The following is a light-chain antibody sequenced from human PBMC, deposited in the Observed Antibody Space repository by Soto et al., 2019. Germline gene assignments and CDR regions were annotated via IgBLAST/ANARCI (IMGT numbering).Light chain of an antibody. J-gene: IGKJ4*01. Sequence: DIQMTQSPSSLCASVGDRVTITFQASQDIRNSLNWYQQKPGKAPKVLIHGASYLETGVPSRFSGSGSGTHFTFTISSLQPEDIATYYCQQYDSLLRATFGGGTKVDIK. CDR3: QQYDSLLRAT. CDR1: QDIRNS. V-gene: IGKV1-33*01. CDR2: GAS.